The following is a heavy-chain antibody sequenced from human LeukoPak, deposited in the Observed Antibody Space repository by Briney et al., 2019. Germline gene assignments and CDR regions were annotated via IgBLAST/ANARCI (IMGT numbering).Heavy chain of an antibody. V-gene: IGHV4-34*01. J-gene: IGHJ6*04. D-gene: IGHD3-10*01. CDR3: ARGLRRGSGKKAYYYYGMDV. CDR2: INHSGST. Sequence: SETLSLICAVYGGSFSGYYWSWIRQPPGKGLEWIGEINHSGSTNYNPSLKSRVTISVDTSKNQFSLKLSSVTAADTAVYYCARGLRRGSGKKAYYYYGMDVWGKGTTVTVSS. CDR1: GGSFSGYY.